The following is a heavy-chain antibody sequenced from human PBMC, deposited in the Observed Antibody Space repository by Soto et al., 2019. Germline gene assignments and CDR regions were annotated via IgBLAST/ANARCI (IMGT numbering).Heavy chain of an antibody. Sequence: PSETLSLTCTVSGGSISSGDYYWSWIRQPPEKGLEWIAYIYYSGSTNYNPSLKSRVTISVDTSKNQFSLKLSSVTAADTAVYYCARVTGRYYYGMDVWGQGTTVTVS. J-gene: IGHJ6*02. CDR2: IYYSGST. CDR1: GGSISSGDYY. CDR3: ARVTGRYYYGMDV. V-gene: IGHV4-61*08.